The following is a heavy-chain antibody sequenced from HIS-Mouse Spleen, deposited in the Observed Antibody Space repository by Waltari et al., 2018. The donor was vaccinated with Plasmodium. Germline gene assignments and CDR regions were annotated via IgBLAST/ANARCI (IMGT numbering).Heavy chain of an antibody. CDR3: AREDILTAYYNDYWYFDL. D-gene: IGHD3-9*01. CDR2: ISSSSSYI. CDR1: GFTFSSSR. J-gene: IGHJ2*01. Sequence: EVQLVESGGGLVKPGGSLRLSCAAYGFTFSSSRMNWVRQAPGKGLEWVSSISSSSSYIYYADSVKGRFTISRDNAKNSLYRQMNSLRAEDTAVYYCAREDILTAYYNDYWYFDLWGRGTLVTVSS. V-gene: IGHV3-21*01.